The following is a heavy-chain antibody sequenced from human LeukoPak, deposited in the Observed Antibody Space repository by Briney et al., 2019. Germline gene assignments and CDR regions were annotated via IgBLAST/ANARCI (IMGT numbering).Heavy chain of an antibody. D-gene: IGHD4-11*01. CDR2: IRYDGSEK. CDR1: GFTFNTYG. J-gene: IGHJ6*03. CDR3: AKALYSYYLDV. Sequence: GGSLRLSCAASGFTFNTYGMHWVRQAPGKGLEWVAFIRYDGSEKYYADSVKGRFTVSRDNSKNTLSVQMNSLRDEDTAVYYCAKALYSYYLDVWGKGTTVTVSS. V-gene: IGHV3-30*02.